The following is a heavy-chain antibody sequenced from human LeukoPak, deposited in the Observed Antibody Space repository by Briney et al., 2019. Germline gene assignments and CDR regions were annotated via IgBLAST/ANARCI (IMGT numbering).Heavy chain of an antibody. CDR3: ARARIMITFGGVIPDAFDI. CDR1: GFTFSDYY. J-gene: IGHJ3*02. D-gene: IGHD3-16*02. V-gene: IGHV3-11*01. CDR2: ISSSGSTI. Sequence: GGSLRLSCAAPGFTFSDYYMSWIRQAPGKGLEWVSYISSSGSTIYYADSVKGRFTISRDNAKNSLYLQMNSLRAEDTAVYYCARARIMITFGGVIPDAFDIWGQGTMVTVSS.